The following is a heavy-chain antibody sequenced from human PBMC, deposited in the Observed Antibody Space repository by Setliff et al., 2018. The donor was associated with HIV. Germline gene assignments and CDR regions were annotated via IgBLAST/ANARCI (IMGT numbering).Heavy chain of an antibody. V-gene: IGHV3-23*01. CDR1: GFTFNTYA. Sequence: PGGSLRLSCAASGFTFNTYAMSWVRQAPGKGLEWVSAISGSGRNTYYADSVKGRFTISRDNSKNTVSLQMNSLTAEDTAVYYCARDEPTGGIDYWGQGTLVTVSS. D-gene: IGHD3-16*01. CDR2: ISGSGRNT. J-gene: IGHJ4*02. CDR3: ARDEPTGGIDY.